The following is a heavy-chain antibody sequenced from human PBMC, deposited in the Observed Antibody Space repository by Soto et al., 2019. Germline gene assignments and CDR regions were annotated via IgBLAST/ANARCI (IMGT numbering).Heavy chain of an antibody. CDR3: SWMTTLSPGAYFDY. CDR2: IIPIFGTA. Sequence: QLQLVQSGAEVKKPGSSVQVSCKASGCTFSSYAISWVRQAPGQGLEWMGGIIPIFGTANYARKFQGRVTITADKSTSTAYMDLSSLSAADTAVYYCSWMTTLSPGAYFDYWGQGTLVTSSS. J-gene: IGHJ4*02. CDR1: GCTFSSYA. D-gene: IGHD3-16*01. V-gene: IGHV1-69*06.